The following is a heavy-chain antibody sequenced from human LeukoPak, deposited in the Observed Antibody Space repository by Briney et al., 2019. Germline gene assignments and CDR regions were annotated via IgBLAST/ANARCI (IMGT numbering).Heavy chain of an antibody. D-gene: IGHD5-24*01. Sequence: GGSLRLSCAASGFTFSSYAMHWVRQAPGKGLEWVAVISYDGSNKYYADSVKGRFTISRDNSKNTLYLQMNSLRAEDTAVYYCARDVGDGYNLDAFDIWGQGTMVTVSS. V-gene: IGHV3-30*04. CDR1: GFTFSSYA. CDR3: ARDVGDGYNLDAFDI. J-gene: IGHJ3*02. CDR2: ISYDGSNK.